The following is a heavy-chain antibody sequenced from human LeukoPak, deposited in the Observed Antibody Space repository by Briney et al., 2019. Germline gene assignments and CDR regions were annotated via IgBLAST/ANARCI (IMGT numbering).Heavy chain of an antibody. J-gene: IGHJ4*02. V-gene: IGHV3-7*03. CDR2: IKQDGTEK. D-gene: IGHD3-22*01. CDR3: AKGSSRWANYYDSSGYYYFDY. CDR1: GFTFTTYW. Sequence: GESLGLSCAASGFTFTTYWMSWVRQPPGKGLEWVANIKQDGTEKYYVDSVKGRFTISRDNAKNSLCLQMNSLRAEDTALYYSAKGSSRWANYYDSSGYYYFDYWGQGTLVTVSS.